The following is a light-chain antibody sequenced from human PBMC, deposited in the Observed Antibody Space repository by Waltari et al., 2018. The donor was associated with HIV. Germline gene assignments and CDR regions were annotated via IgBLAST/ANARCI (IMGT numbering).Light chain of an antibody. V-gene: IGKV3-11*01. Sequence: EIVLTQSPATVSLSPGERATLSCRASQSVSSYLAWYQQKPGQAPRLLIYDASNRATGIPARFNGSGSGTDFTLTISSLEPEDFAVYYCQQRSNWPTFGGGTKVEIK. J-gene: IGKJ4*01. CDR2: DAS. CDR1: QSVSSY. CDR3: QQRSNWPT.